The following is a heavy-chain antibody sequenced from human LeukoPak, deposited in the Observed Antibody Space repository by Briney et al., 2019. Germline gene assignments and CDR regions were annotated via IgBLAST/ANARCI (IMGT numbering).Heavy chain of an antibody. Sequence: GGSLRLSCAASGFTFSSYAMHWVRPAPGKGLEWVAVISYDGSNKYYADSVKGRFTISRDNSKNTLYLQMNSLRAEDTAVFYCARGYCSRTSCEDFDYWGQGTLVTVSS. CDR3: ARGYCSRTSCEDFDY. D-gene: IGHD2-2*01. J-gene: IGHJ4*02. CDR1: GFTFSSYA. CDR2: ISYDGSNK. V-gene: IGHV3-30-3*01.